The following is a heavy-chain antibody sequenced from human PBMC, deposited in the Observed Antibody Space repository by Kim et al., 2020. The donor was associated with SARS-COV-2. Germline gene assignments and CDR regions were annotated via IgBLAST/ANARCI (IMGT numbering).Heavy chain of an antibody. J-gene: IGHJ4*02. CDR1: GYTFTGYY. Sequence: ASVKVSCKASGYTFTGYYMHWVRQAPGQGLEWMGRINPNSGGTNYAQKFQGRVTMTRDTSISIAYMELSRLRSDDTAVYYCATLAVAGPFDYWGQGTLVTVSS. V-gene: IGHV1-2*06. CDR3: ATLAVAGPFDY. D-gene: IGHD6-19*01. CDR2: INPNSGGT.